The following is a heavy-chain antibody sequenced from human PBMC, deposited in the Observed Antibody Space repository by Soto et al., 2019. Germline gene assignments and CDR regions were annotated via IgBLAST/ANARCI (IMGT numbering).Heavy chain of an antibody. D-gene: IGHD6-25*01. CDR3: ARAHVRLQLGSCDY. J-gene: IGHJ4*01. V-gene: IGHV1-2*02. CDR1: GYSFTDYY. CDR2: TNSKSGVT. Sequence: SVKVSCKASGYSFTDYYMHWVRLVPGQGLEWMGWTNSKSGVTKYPQKFQGRVTMTRDTSISTAYMELTRLRSDDTAVYYCARAHVRLQLGSCDYRG.